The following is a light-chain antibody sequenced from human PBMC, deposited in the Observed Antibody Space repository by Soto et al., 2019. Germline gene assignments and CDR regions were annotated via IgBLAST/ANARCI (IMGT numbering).Light chain of an antibody. V-gene: IGKV1-33*01. CDR1: QDIKNY. Sequence: DVHLTRSRSSLSGSVGNKRTIAGQASQDIKNYLNWYQQKSGKAPKLLIYDASDLETGVQSSFSGSGSGTDFTFTIKSLQPEDIATYYCEQYDNLPLTFGGGTKVDIK. CDR2: DAS. CDR3: EQYDNLPLT. J-gene: IGKJ4*01.